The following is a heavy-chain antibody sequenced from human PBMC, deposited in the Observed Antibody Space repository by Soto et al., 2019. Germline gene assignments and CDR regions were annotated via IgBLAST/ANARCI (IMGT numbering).Heavy chain of an antibody. V-gene: IGHV1-2*02. Sequence: ASVKVSCKASGYTFTGYYMHWVRQAPGQGLEWMGWINPNSGGTNYAQKFQGRVTMTRDTSISTAYMELSRLRSDDTAVYYCARVRAERRVRGVLPYYYGTDVWGQGTTVTVSS. CDR1: GYTFTGYY. CDR3: ARVRAERRVRGVLPYYYGTDV. D-gene: IGHD3-10*01. J-gene: IGHJ6*02. CDR2: INPNSGGT.